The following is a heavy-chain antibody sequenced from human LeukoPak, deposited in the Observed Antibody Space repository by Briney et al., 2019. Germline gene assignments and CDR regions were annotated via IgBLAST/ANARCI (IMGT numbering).Heavy chain of an antibody. V-gene: IGHV1-2*02. CDR3: ARVGLIVVVPAAIADDAFDI. Sequence: GASVKVSCKASGYTFTGYYMHWVRQAPGQGLEWMGWINPNSGGTNYAQKFQGRVTMTRDTSISTAYMELSRLRSDDTAAYYCARVGLIVVVPAAIADDAFDIWGQGTMDTVSS. D-gene: IGHD2-2*02. CDR1: GYTFTGYY. CDR2: INPNSGGT. J-gene: IGHJ3*02.